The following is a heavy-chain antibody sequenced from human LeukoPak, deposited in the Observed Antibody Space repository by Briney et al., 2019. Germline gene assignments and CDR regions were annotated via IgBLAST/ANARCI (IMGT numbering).Heavy chain of an antibody. D-gene: IGHD6-19*01. J-gene: IGHJ4*02. CDR1: GFTFSSYW. CDR3: ARSSGWVDY. Sequence: GGSLRLSCAASGFTFSSYWMHWVRQAPGKGLVWVSHINIDGSTTNYADSVKGRFTIPRDNAKSTLYLQMNSLRAEDTAMYYCARSSGWVDYWGQGTLVTVSS. V-gene: IGHV3-74*01. CDR2: INIDGSTT.